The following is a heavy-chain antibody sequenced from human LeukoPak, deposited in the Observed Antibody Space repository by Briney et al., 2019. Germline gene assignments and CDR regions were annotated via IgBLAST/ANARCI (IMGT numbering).Heavy chain of an antibody. J-gene: IGHJ4*02. CDR3: TTALSNYYGSGSPPDY. CDR2: IKSKTDGGTT. V-gene: IGHV3-15*07. CDR1: GFTFSDAW. Sequence: GGSLRLSCAASGFTFSDAWMNWVRQAPGKGLEWVGRIKSKTDGGTTDYAAPVKGRFAVSRDDSKNTLYLQMNSLKTEDTAEYYCTTALSNYYGSGSPPDYWGQGTLVTVSS. D-gene: IGHD3-10*01.